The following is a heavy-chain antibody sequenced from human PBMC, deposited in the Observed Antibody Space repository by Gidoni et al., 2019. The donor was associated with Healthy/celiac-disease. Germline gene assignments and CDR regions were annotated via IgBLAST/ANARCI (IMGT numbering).Heavy chain of an antibody. CDR1: GYTFTGYH. CDR3: ARELSSTTGTAGY. D-gene: IGHD1-1*01. V-gene: IGHV1-2*02. J-gene: IGHJ4*02. Sequence: QVQLVQSGAEVKQTGASVKVSCKASGYTFTGYHLPWVRQAPEKGLEWMGWINPNSGGTNYAQKFQGRVTMTRDTSISTAYMELSRLRSDDTAVYYCARELSSTTGTAGYWGQGTLVTVSS. CDR2: INPNSGGT.